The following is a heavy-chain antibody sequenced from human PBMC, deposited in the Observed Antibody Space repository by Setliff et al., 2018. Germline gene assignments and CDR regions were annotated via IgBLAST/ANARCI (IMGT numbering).Heavy chain of an antibody. CDR1: GYTSSSYA. V-gene: IGHV3-7*01. Sequence: GSLRLSCAASGYTSSSYAMTWVRQAPGKGLEWVANIKEDGSEKYYVDSVKGRFTISRDNAKNSLYLQMNSLRAEDTAVYYCVRGGEGRDDSNSGSWGQGTLVTVSS. CDR2: IKEDGSEK. D-gene: IGHD2-21*02. CDR3: VRGGEGRDDSNSGS. J-gene: IGHJ5*02.